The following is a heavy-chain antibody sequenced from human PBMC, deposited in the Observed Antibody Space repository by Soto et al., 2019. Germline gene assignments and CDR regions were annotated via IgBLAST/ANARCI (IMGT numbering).Heavy chain of an antibody. Sequence: QVQLVESGGGVVQPGRSLRLSCAASGFTFSSYAMHWVRQAPGKGLEWVAVISDDGSNKYYADSVKGRFTISRDNSKNTLYLQMNSLRAEDTAVYYYASYMRFGELLNPFDYWGQGTLVTVSS. V-gene: IGHV3-30-3*01. CDR3: ASYMRFGELLNPFDY. D-gene: IGHD3-10*01. CDR1: GFTFSSYA. J-gene: IGHJ4*02. CDR2: ISDDGSNK.